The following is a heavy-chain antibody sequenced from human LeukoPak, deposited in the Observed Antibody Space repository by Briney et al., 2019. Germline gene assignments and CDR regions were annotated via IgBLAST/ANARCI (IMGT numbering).Heavy chain of an antibody. Sequence: NPSETLSLTCIVSGGSISSTSYWGWIRQPPGKGLEWIGTILYSGSTFYNPSLKSRVTISVDTFKNQFSLKLNSVTAADTAVYYCGRQEVGAGYCSSTSCAEPHWFDPWGQGTLVTVSS. J-gene: IGHJ5*02. V-gene: IGHV4-39*01. CDR1: GGSISSTSY. CDR2: ILYSGST. D-gene: IGHD2-2*01. CDR3: GRQEVGAGYCSSTSCAEPHWFDP.